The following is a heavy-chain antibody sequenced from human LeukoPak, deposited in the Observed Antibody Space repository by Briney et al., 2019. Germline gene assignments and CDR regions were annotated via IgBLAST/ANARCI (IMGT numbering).Heavy chain of an antibody. D-gene: IGHD6-19*01. CDR1: GYTFTSYY. Sequence: ASVKVSCKASGYTFTSYYMHWVRQAPGQGLEWMGIINPSGGSTTYAQKFQGRVTMTRDTSTSTVYMELRSLRSEDTAVYYCAKIAVAGIIDYWGLGTLVTVSS. CDR3: AKIAVAGIIDY. CDR2: INPSGGST. J-gene: IGHJ4*02. V-gene: IGHV1-46*01.